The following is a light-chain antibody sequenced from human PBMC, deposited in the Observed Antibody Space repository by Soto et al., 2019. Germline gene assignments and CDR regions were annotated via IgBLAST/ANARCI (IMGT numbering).Light chain of an antibody. V-gene: IGLV1-44*01. J-gene: IGLJ2*01. CDR3: AAWDDSLNGVV. CDR1: SSNIGSNA. CDR2: SNN. Sequence: QLVLTQPPSASGTPGQRVTISCSGSSSNIGSNAVYWYQHLPGTAPRLLIYSNNQRPSGVPDRFSGSKSGTSASLAISGLQSEDEADYYCAAWDDSLNGVVFGGGTKLTVL.